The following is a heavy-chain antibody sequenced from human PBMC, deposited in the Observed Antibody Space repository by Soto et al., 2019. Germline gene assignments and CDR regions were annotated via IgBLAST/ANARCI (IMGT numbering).Heavy chain of an antibody. J-gene: IGHJ5*02. CDR3: ARERPDGSRLDP. CDR1: GGSISSVDYY. V-gene: IGHV4-30-4*01. CDR2: IYYSGST. D-gene: IGHD6-13*01. Sequence: QVQLQESGPGLVKPSQTLSLTCTVSGGSISSVDYYWSWIRQPPGKGLEWIGYIYYSGSTDYNPSLKSRVTISVDTSKNQFSLKLSSVTAADTAVYYCARERPDGSRLDPGGQGTMVTVSS.